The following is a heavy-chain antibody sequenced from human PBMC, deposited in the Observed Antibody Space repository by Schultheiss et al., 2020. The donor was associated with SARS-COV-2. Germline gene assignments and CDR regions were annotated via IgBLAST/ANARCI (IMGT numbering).Heavy chain of an antibody. J-gene: IGHJ6*02. CDR3: VREGQDMTIFGPVTNYYYYFYGMDV. CDR2: IYSCGST. D-gene: IGHD3-3*01. Sequence: GGSLRLSCAASGFTVSSNYMSWVRQAPGKGLEWVSVIYSCGSTYYADSVKGRFTVSRDNSKNTLFLQMNSLRVEDTAVYYCVREGQDMTIFGPVTNYYYYFYGMDVWGQGTTVTVSS. V-gene: IGHV3-66*03. CDR1: GFTVSSNY.